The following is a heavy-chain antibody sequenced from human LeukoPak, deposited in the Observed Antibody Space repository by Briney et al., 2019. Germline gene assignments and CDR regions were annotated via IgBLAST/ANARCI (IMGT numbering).Heavy chain of an antibody. CDR2: IYPGDSDT. D-gene: IGHD6-13*01. J-gene: IGHJ4*02. V-gene: IGHV5-51*01. CDR3: ARRGVIAAAGKYFDY. Sequence: PGESLKISCKGSGYSFTSYWIGWVRQMPGKGLEWMGIIYPGDSDTRYSPSFQGQVTISADKSISTAYLQWSSLKASDTAMYYCARRGVIAAAGKYFDYWGQGTLVTVSS. CDR1: GYSFTSYW.